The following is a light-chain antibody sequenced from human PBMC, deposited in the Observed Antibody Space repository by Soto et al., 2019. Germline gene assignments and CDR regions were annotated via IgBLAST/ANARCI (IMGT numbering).Light chain of an antibody. CDR3: QQYGSSSWT. CDR2: GTS. Sequence: EIVLTQSPGTLSLSPGEIATLSCRASQSVSSSYLAWYQQKPGQAPRLLIYGTSSRATAIPDRFSGSGSGTDFTLTISRREPEDFAGYYCQQYGSSSWTFGQGTKVEIK. V-gene: IGKV3-20*01. J-gene: IGKJ1*01. CDR1: QSVSSSY.